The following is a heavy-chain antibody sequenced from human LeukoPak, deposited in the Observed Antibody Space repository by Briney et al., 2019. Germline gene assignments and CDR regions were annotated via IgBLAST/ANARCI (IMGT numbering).Heavy chain of an antibody. CDR2: IYYSGST. CDR1: GGSISSYY. Sequence: SETLSLTCTVSGGSISSYYWSWIRQPPGKGLEWIGYIYYSGSTNYNPSLKSRVTISVDTSKNQFSLKLSSVTAADTAVYYCARLPPPGYYYDSSGYYYFDYWGQGTLVTVSS. V-gene: IGHV4-59*08. CDR3: ARLPPPGYYYDSSGYYYFDY. D-gene: IGHD3-22*01. J-gene: IGHJ4*02.